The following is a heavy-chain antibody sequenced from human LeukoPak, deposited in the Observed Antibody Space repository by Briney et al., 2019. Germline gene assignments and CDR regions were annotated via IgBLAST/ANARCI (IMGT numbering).Heavy chain of an antibody. J-gene: IGHJ4*02. CDR3: ARGSIAEAAAFDY. Sequence: SETLSLTCSVSGGSISSSSYSWTWIRQPPGKGLEWVGTMYHSGTTYYNPSLTSRGTISVDTSKNQLSLRLKFVTAADTAVYYCARGSIAEAAAFDYWGQGTLVTVSS. V-gene: IGHV4-39*07. CDR1: GGSISSSSYS. D-gene: IGHD6-13*01. CDR2: MYHSGTT.